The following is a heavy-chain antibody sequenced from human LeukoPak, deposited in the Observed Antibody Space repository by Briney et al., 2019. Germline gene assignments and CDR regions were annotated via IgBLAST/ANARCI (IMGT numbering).Heavy chain of an antibody. CDR1: GFSFSSYW. J-gene: IGHJ4*02. CDR2: INSDGSST. D-gene: IGHD3-10*01. CDR3: ARGRGSGSSDY. Sequence: GGSLRLSCAASGFSFSSYWMHWVRQVPGKGLVWVSRINSDGSSTIYADSMKGRLTISRDNAKNTLYLQMNSLRAEDTAVYYCARGRGSGSSDYWGQGTLVTVSS. V-gene: IGHV3-74*01.